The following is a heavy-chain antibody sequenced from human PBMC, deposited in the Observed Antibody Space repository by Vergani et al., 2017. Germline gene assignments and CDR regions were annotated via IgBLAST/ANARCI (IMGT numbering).Heavy chain of an antibody. CDR1: GFTFDDYA. V-gene: IGHV3-43D*04. D-gene: IGHD3-3*01. CDR2: ISWDGGST. Sequence: EVQLLESGGNLVQPGGSLRLSCAASGFTFDDYAMHWVRQAPGKGLEWVSLISWDGGSTYYADSVKGRFTISRDNSKNSLYLQMNSLRAEDTALYYCAKDHYDFWSGYPNLSPFDLWGRGTLVTVSS. J-gene: IGHJ2*01. CDR3: AKDHYDFWSGYPNLSPFDL.